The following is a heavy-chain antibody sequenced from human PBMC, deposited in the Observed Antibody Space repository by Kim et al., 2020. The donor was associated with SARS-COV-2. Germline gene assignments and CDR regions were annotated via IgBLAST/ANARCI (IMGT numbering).Heavy chain of an antibody. D-gene: IGHD5-12*01. CDR1: GFTFSSYW. Sequence: GGSLRLSCAASGFTFSSYWMSWVRQAPGKGLEWVANIKQDGSEKYYVDSVKGRFTISRDNAKNSLYLQMNSLRAEDTAVYYCARDRYSGYDWGPPYFDYWGQGTLVTVSS. CDR3: ARDRYSGYDWGPPYFDY. V-gene: IGHV3-7*03. CDR2: IKQDGSEK. J-gene: IGHJ4*02.